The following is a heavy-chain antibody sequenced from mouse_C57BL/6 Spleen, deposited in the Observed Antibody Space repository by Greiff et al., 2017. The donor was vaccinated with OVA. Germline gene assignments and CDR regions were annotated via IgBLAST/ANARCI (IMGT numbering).Heavy chain of an antibody. CDR3: ARSDYDVYPYYFDY. CDR2: IYPGSGST. J-gene: IGHJ2*01. V-gene: IGHV1-55*01. Sequence: QVQLQQPGAELVKPGASVKMSCKASGYTFTSYWITWVKQRPGQGLEWIGDIYPGSGSTKYNEKFKSKATLPVDTYSSTAYMQLSSLTSEDSAVYYCARSDYDVYPYYFDYWGQGTTLTVSS. CDR1: GYTFTSYW. D-gene: IGHD2-3*01.